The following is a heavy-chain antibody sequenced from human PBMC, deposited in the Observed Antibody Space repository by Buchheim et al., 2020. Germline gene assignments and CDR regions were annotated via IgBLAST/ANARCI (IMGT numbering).Heavy chain of an antibody. D-gene: IGHD3-3*01. V-gene: IGHV3-33*01. CDR3: ARDVLKYYDFWSGYYYYYGMDV. CDR1: GFTFSSYG. Sequence: QVQLVESGGGVVQPGRSLRLSCAASGFTFSSYGMHWVRQAPGKGLEWVAVIWYDGSNKYYADSVKGRFTISRDNSKNTLYLKMNSLRAEDTAVYYCARDVLKYYDFWSGYYYYYGMDVWGQGTT. J-gene: IGHJ6*02. CDR2: IWYDGSNK.